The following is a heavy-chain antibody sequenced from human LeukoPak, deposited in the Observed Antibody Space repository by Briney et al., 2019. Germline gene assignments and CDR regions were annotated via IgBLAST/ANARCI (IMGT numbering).Heavy chain of an antibody. Sequence: GGSLRLSCAASGFTFSSYWMTWVRQAPGKGLEWVANIKVDGSESYYADSVMGRFMISRDNAKNSLYLQMNSLRVGDTAVYYCARDQSAGASDIWGQGTMVTVS. CDR1: GFTFSSYW. J-gene: IGHJ3*02. CDR2: IKVDGSES. V-gene: IGHV3-7*01. CDR3: ARDQSAGASDI.